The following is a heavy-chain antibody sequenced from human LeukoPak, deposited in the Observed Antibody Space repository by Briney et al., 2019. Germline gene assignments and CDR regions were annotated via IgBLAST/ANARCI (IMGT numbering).Heavy chain of an antibody. CDR3: ANLCYRSSGCRD. CDR2: ISWNSGSI. D-gene: IGHD6-19*01. J-gene: IGHJ4*02. V-gene: IGHV3-9*01. CDR1: GFTFDDYA. Sequence: PGGSLRLSCAASGFTFDDYAMHWVRQAPGKGLEWVSGISWNSGSIGYADSVKGRFTISRDNAKNSLYLQMNSLRAEDTAVYYCANLCYRSSGCRDWGQGTLVTVSS.